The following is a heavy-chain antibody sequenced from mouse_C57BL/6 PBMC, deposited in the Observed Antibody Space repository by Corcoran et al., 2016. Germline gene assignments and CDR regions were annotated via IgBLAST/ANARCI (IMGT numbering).Heavy chain of an antibody. D-gene: IGHD2-4*01. CDR1: GYTFTTYG. Sequence: QIQLVQSGPELKKPGETVKISCKASGYTFTTYGMSWVKQAPGKGLKWMGWINTYSGVPTYADDFKGRFAFSLETSASTAYLQINNLKNEDTATYFCARNYDGGAWFAYWGQGTLVTVSA. V-gene: IGHV9-3*01. CDR3: ARNYDGGAWFAY. CDR2: INTYSGVP. J-gene: IGHJ3*01.